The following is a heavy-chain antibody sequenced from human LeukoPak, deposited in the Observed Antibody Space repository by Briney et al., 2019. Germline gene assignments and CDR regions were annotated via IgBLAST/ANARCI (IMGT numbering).Heavy chain of an antibody. V-gene: IGHV1-2*06. Sequence: GASVKVSCKASGYTVTSYYMHWVRQAPGQGLEWMGRINPNDGDTNYAQKFQGRVTMTRDTSITTGYLEISSLRSDDTAVYFCTRSPFGGIAGGGTQHDFWGQGTLVTVSS. CDR3: TRSPFGGIAGGGTQHDF. CDR2: INPNDGDT. J-gene: IGHJ4*02. D-gene: IGHD6-13*01. CDR1: GYTVTSYY.